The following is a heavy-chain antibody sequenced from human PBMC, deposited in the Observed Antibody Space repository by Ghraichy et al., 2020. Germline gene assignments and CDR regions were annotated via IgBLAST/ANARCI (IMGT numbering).Heavy chain of an antibody. CDR3: ASSGYSQTSPLFDY. CDR2: FDPEDGET. Sequence: ASGKVSCKVSGYTLTELSMHWVRQAPGKGLEWMGGFDPEDGETIYAQKFQGRVTMTEDTSTDTAYMELSSLRSEDTAVYYCASSGYSQTSPLFDYWGQGTLVTVSS. D-gene: IGHD3-22*01. CDR1: GYTLTELS. J-gene: IGHJ4*02. V-gene: IGHV1-24*01.